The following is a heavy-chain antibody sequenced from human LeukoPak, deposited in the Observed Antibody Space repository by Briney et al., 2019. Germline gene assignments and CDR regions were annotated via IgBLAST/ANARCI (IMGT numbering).Heavy chain of an antibody. CDR1: GFTFNNYA. CDR2: ISSSGSTI. J-gene: IGHJ5*02. V-gene: IGHV3-48*03. Sequence: PGGSLRLSCAASGFTFNNYAMKWVRQAPGKGLEWVSYISSSGSTIYYADSVKGRFTISRDNAKNSLYLQMNSLRAEDTAVYYCARERTGGTLTWGQGTLVTVSS. D-gene: IGHD2-15*01. CDR3: ARERTGGTLT.